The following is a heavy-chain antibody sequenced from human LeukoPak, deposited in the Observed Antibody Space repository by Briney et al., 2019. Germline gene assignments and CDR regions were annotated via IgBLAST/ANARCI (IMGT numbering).Heavy chain of an antibody. CDR3: ARLYNYGYPPFDY. D-gene: IGHD5-18*01. V-gene: IGHV1-69*01. CDR2: IIPIFGTA. Sequence: SVKVSSKASGGTFTRYAISWVRQAPGQGLEWRGGIIPIFGTANYAQKFQGRVTITADESTSTAYMELSSLRSEDTAVYYCARLYNYGYPPFDYWGQGTLVTVSS. J-gene: IGHJ4*02. CDR1: GGTFTRYA.